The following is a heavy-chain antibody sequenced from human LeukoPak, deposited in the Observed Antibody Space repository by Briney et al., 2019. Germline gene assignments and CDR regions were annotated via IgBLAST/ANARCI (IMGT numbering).Heavy chain of an antibody. CDR1: GYSISSGYY. V-gene: IGHV4-38-2*02. CDR2: IYHSGST. CDR3: ARVRCSGGSCPYYYYYYYMDV. D-gene: IGHD2-15*01. J-gene: IGHJ6*03. Sequence: SETLSLTCTVSGYSISSGYYWGWIRQPPGKGLEWIGSIYHSGSTYYNPSLKSRVTISVDTSKNQFSLKLRFVTAADTAVYYCARVRCSGGSCPYYYYYYYMDVWGKGTTVTVSS.